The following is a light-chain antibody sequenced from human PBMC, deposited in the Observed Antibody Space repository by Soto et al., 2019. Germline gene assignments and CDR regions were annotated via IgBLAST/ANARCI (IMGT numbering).Light chain of an antibody. J-gene: IGLJ1*01. Sequence: SVLTKPPSVSGSPGQSVTISCTGTSSDVGSYNRVSWYQQAPGTVPKVMIYEVTNRPSGVPDRFSGSKSGNTASLTISGLQAEDEADYYCCSYRSGNTYVFGTGTKVTVL. V-gene: IGLV2-18*02. CDR2: EVT. CDR1: SSDVGSYNR. CDR3: CSYRSGNTYV.